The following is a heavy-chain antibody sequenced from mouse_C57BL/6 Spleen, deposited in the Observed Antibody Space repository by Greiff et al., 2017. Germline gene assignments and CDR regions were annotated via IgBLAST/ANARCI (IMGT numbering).Heavy chain of an antibody. J-gene: IGHJ4*01. CDR2: IYPGDGDT. CDR1: GYAFSSSW. V-gene: IGHV1-82*01. CDR3: ARSGITTDAMDY. Sequence: VQLQQSGPELVKPGASVKISCKASGYAFSSSWMNWVKQRPGKGLEWIGRIYPGDGDTNYNGKFKGKATLTADKSSSTAYMQLSSLTSEDSAVYFCARSGITTDAMDYWGQGTSVTVSS. D-gene: IGHD1-1*01.